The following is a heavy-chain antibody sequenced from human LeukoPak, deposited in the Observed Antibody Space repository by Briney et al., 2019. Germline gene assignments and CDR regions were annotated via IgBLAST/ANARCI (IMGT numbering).Heavy chain of an antibody. CDR3: ARDDLYYDSSGDYYYYMDV. CDR1: GYTFTSYD. CDR2: MNPNSGNT. J-gene: IGHJ6*03. Sequence: GASVKVSCKASGYTFTSYDINWVRQATGQGLEWMGWMNPNSGNTGYAQKFQGRVTITRNTSISTAYMELSSLRSEDTAVYYCARDDLYYDSSGDYYYYMDVWGKGTTVTVSS. D-gene: IGHD3-22*01. V-gene: IGHV1-8*03.